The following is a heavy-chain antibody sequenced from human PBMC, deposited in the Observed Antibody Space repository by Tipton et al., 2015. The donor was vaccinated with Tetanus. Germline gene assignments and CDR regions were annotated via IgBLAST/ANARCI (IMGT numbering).Heavy chain of an antibody. CDR3: AREADCSGGSCFSGDFDN. V-gene: IGHV3-33*01. D-gene: IGHD2-15*01. J-gene: IGHJ4*02. CDR2: SWYDGTDK. CDR1: GFIFSSYG. Sequence: SLRLSCAASGFIFSSYGIHWVRQAPGKGLEWVAVSWYDGTDKYYADSVKGRFTISRDNSKNPLCLQMNSLRAEDTAVYYCAREADCSGGSCFSGDFDNWGQGTQVTVSS.